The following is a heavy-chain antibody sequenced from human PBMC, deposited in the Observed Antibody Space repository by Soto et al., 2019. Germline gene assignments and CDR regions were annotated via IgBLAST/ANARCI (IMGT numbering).Heavy chain of an antibody. CDR3: ARHSPDPYYYDSSGYYFDY. J-gene: IGHJ4*02. D-gene: IGHD3-22*01. V-gene: IGHV4-39*01. CDR2: IYYSGST. CDR1: GGSISSSSYY. Sequence: PSETLSLTCTVSGGSISSSSYYWGWIRQPPGKGLEWIGSIYYSGSTYYNPSLKSRVTISVDTSKNQFSLKLSSVTAADMAVYYCARHSPDPYYYDSSGYYFDYWGQGTLVTVSS.